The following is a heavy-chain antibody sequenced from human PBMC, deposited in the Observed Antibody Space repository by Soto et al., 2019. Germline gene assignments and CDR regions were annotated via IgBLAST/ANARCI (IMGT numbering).Heavy chain of an antibody. CDR3: AKAETYDFWSGLHFDY. Sequence: QPGGSLRLSCVASGVTFSSFAMSWVRQAPGKGLEWVSTISGSGGSTYYADSVKGRLTISRDNSKNTLSLHINSLRAEDTAVYYCAKAETYDFWSGLHFDYWGQGTLVTVS. CDR2: ISGSGGST. J-gene: IGHJ4*02. D-gene: IGHD3-3*01. V-gene: IGHV3-23*01. CDR1: GVTFSSFA.